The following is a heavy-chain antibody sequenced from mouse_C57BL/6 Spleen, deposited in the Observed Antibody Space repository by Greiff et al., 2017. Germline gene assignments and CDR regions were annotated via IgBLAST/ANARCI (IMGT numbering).Heavy chain of an antibody. Sequence: VQRVESGPGLVQPSQSLSITCTVSGFSLTSYGVHWVRQSPGKGLEWLGVIWRGGSTDYNAAFMSRLSITKDNSKSQVFFKMNSLQADATAIYYCASIYYDYDEGAMDYWGQGTSVTVSS. J-gene: IGHJ4*01. CDR3: ASIYYDYDEGAMDY. D-gene: IGHD2-4*01. V-gene: IGHV2-5*01. CDR2: IWRGGST. CDR1: GFSLTSYG.